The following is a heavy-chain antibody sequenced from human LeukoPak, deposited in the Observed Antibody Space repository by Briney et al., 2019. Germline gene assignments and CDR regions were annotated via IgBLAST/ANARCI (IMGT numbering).Heavy chain of an antibody. J-gene: IGHJ4*02. Sequence: GGSLRLSCAASGFTFSSYWMSWVRQAPGKGLEGVANIKQDGSEKYYVDSVKGRFTISRDNAKNSLYLKMNSLRAEDTAVYYCARALAHYDSSGYFDYWGQGTLVTVSS. CDR3: ARALAHYDSSGYFDY. V-gene: IGHV3-7*01. CDR1: GFTFSSYW. D-gene: IGHD3-22*01. CDR2: IKQDGSEK.